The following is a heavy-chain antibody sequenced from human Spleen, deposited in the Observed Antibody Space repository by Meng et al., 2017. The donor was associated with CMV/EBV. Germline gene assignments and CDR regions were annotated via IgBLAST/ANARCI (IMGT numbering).Heavy chain of an antibody. CDR2: ISYDGSNK. J-gene: IGHJ6*02. CDR1: GFTFSSYA. CDR3: AKDRVAYTNYPYGMDV. V-gene: IGHV3-30*04. D-gene: IGHD2-15*01. Sequence: GESLKISCAASGFTFSSYAMHWVRQAPGKGLEWVAVISYDGSNKYYADSVKGRFTISRDNSKNTLYLQMGSLRPGDTAVYYCAKDRVAYTNYPYGMDVWGQGTTVTVSS.